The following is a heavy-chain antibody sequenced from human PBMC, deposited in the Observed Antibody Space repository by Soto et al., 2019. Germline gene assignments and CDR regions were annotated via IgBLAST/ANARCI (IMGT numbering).Heavy chain of an antibody. CDR1: GGPITSGAYY. D-gene: IGHD3-10*01. CDR3: ARFRIGMGGLDV. V-gene: IGHV4-31*03. CDR2: IYYSGTT. J-gene: IGHJ6*02. Sequence: QVQLQESGPGLVKPSQTLSLTCTVSGGPITSGAYYWTWIRQHPGKGLELIGSIYYSGTTNDNPSLKSRVTISLDTSKNQFSLKMRSVTAADTAVYFCARFRIGMGGLDVWGQGTTVTVSS.